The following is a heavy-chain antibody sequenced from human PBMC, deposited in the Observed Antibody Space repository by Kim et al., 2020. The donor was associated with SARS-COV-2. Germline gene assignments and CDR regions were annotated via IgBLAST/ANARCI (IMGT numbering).Heavy chain of an antibody. Sequence: NPALKSRVTISVDRSKNQVSLKLSSVTAADTAVYYCARGYSGYDSNWFDPWGQGTLVTVSS. D-gene: IGHD5-12*01. J-gene: IGHJ5*02. V-gene: IGHV4-30-2*01. CDR3: ARGYSGYDSNWFDP.